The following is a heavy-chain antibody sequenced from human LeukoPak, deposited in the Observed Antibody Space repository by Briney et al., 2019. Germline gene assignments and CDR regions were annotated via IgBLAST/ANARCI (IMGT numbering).Heavy chain of an antibody. CDR2: VYYGRSP. D-gene: IGHD6-25*01. CDR3: ARSSGTGTFSY. V-gene: IGHV4-39*02. J-gene: IGHJ4*02. CDR1: GDSISRSTYY. Sequence: SETLSLTCTVSGDSISRSTYYWAWIRQPPGKGLEWIGSVYYGRSPYLNPSLESRATISVDTSKNHFSLKMSSVTAADTAVYYCARSSGTGTFSYWGQGTLVTVSS.